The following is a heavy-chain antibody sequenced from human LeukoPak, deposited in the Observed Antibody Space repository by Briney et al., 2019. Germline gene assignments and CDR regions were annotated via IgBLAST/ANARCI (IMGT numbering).Heavy chain of an antibody. D-gene: IGHD1-7*01. CDR1: GYTLTELS. CDR3: ATGNNWNYAMFDY. CDR2: FDPEDGET. V-gene: IGHV1-24*01. Sequence: ASVKVSCKVSGYTLTELSMHWVRQAPGKGLEWMGGFDPEDGETIYAQKFQGRVTMTEDTSTDTAYMELSSLRPEDTAVYYCATGNNWNYAMFDYWDQGTLVTVSS. J-gene: IGHJ4*02.